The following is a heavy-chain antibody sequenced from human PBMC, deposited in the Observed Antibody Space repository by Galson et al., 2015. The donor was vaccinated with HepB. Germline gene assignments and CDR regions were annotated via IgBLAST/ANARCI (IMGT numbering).Heavy chain of an antibody. CDR3: VVLMVYAIRDFDS. Sequence: SLRLSCAASGFTFSGSAMHWVRQASGKGLEWVGRIRSKANNYATAYAASVKGRFTISRDDSKNTAYLQMSNLKTEDTAVYYCVVLMVYAIRDFDSWGQRTLVTVSS. CDR1: GFTFSGSA. CDR2: IRSKANNYAT. D-gene: IGHD2-8*01. J-gene: IGHJ4*02. V-gene: IGHV3-73*01.